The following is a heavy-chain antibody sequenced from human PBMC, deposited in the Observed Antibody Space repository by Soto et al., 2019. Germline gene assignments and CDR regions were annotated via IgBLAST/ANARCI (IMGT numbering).Heavy chain of an antibody. CDR1: GYSFTSYW. CDR3: ARHTSYDYSPEQTIVPYSWFDP. V-gene: IGHV5-51*01. J-gene: IGHJ5*02. CDR2: IYPGDSDT. Sequence: PGESLKISCKGSGYSFTSYWIGWVRQMPGKGLEWMGIIYPGDSDTRYSPSFQGQVTISADKSISTAYLQWSSLKASDTAMYYCARHTSYDYSPEQTIVPYSWFDPWGQGTLVTVSS. D-gene: IGHD5-12*01.